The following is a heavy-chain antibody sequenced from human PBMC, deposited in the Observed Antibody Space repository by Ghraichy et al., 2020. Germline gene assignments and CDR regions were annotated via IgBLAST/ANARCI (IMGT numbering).Heavy chain of an antibody. V-gene: IGHV5-51*01. CDR2: IYPDDSDT. Sequence: GSLRLSCKGSGYRFTSTWIGWVRQMPGKGLEWMGIIYPDDSDTRYNPSFQGQVTISADKSISTAYLQWSSLTASDTAIYYCARHAGNGKIDYWGQGTLVTVSS. CDR3: ARHAGNGKIDY. J-gene: IGHJ4*02. CDR1: GYRFTSTW.